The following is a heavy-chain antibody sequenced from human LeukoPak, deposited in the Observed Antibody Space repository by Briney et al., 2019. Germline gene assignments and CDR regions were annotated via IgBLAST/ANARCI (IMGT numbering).Heavy chain of an antibody. CDR3: ARDKGSGWYWFDP. Sequence: KPSETLSLTCTVSGGSISSYYWSWIRQPPGKGLEWIGYIYYSGSTNYNPSLKSRVTISVDTSKNQFSLKLSSVTAADTAVYYCARDKGSGWYWFDPWGQGTLVTVSS. V-gene: IGHV4-59*01. D-gene: IGHD6-19*01. CDR2: IYYSGST. CDR1: GGSISSYY. J-gene: IGHJ5*02.